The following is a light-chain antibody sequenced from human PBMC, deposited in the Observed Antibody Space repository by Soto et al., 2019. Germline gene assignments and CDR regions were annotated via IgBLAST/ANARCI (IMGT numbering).Light chain of an antibody. CDR2: DVV. V-gene: IGLV2-14*03. CDR1: SSDVGGFNS. J-gene: IGLJ1*01. Sequence: QSVLTQPASVSRSPGQSITISCTGTSSDVGGFNSVSWYRLRPGTAPKLILYDVVDRPSGVSYRFSGSKSGNTASLTISGLQAADEADYFCSSYTSTMTNVFGSGTKVTVL. CDR3: SSYTSTMTNV.